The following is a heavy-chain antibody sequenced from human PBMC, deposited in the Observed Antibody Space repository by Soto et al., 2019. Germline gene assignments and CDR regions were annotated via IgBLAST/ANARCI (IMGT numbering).Heavy chain of an antibody. D-gene: IGHD2-21*02. CDR3: AHSGGDWTLAEYYFDY. CDR2: TYYRSKWYN. CDR1: GDRVSSNSAA. J-gene: IGHJ4*02. Sequence: SQTLSLTCAISGDRVSSNSAAWNWIRQSPSRGLEWLGRTYYRSKWYNDYAVSVKSRITINPDTSKNQFSLQLNSVTPEDTAVYYCAHSGGDWTLAEYYFDYWGQGTLVTVSS. V-gene: IGHV6-1*01.